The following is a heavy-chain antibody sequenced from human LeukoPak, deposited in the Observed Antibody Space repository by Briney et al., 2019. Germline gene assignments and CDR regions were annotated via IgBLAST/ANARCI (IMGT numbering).Heavy chain of an antibody. Sequence: GGSLRLSCAASGFTFSSYAMHWVRQAPGKGLEWVALISFDGSNKYYADSVKGRFTISRDNSKNTLYLQMNSLRAEDTAVYYCARHRPRTYVSVWGQGTLVTVSS. CDR1: GFTFSSYA. V-gene: IGHV3-30*04. D-gene: IGHD1/OR15-1a*01. CDR2: ISFDGSNK. J-gene: IGHJ4*02. CDR3: ARHRPRTYVSV.